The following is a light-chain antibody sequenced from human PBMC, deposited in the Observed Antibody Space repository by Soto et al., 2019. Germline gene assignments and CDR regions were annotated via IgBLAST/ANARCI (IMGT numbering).Light chain of an antibody. CDR3: NSYTSSSTLYV. CDR2: DVR. J-gene: IGLJ1*01. CDR1: SSDVGGYNY. Sequence: QSVLTQPASVSGSPGQSITISCTGTSSDVGGYNYVSWYQQHPGKAPKLMIYDVRNRASGASNRFSGSKSGNTASLTISGLQAEDEADYYCNSYTSSSTLYVFGTGTKDTVL. V-gene: IGLV2-14*01.